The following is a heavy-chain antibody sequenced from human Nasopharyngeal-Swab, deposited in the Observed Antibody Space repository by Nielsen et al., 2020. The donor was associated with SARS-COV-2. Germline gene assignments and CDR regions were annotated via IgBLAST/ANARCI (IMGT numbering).Heavy chain of an antibody. Sequence: WIRQPPGKGLEWVSVIYSGGSSTYYADSVKGRFTISRDNSKNTLYLQMNSLRAEDTAVYYCAKDGYYYDSSGYGMDVWGQGTTVTRLL. CDR3: AKDGYYYDSSGYGMDV. CDR2: IYSGGSST. J-gene: IGHJ6*02. D-gene: IGHD3-22*01. V-gene: IGHV3-23*03.